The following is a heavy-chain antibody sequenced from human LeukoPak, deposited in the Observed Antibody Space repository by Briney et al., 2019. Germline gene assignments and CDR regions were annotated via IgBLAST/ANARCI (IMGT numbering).Heavy chain of an antibody. D-gene: IGHD3-10*01. V-gene: IGHV4-59*08. Sequence: SETLSLTCTVPGGSISSYYWSWIRQPPGKGLEWIGYIYYSGSTNYNPSLKSRVTISVDTSKNQFSLKLSSVTAADTAVYYCARQRSQVSMVRGVYLFDYWGQGTLVTVSS. CDR1: GGSISSYY. CDR3: ARQRSQVSMVRGVYLFDY. CDR2: IYYSGST. J-gene: IGHJ4*02.